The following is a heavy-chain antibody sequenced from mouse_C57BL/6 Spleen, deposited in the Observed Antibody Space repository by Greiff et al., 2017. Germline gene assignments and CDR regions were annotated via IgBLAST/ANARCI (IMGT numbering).Heavy chain of an antibody. V-gene: IGHV1-69*01. J-gene: IGHJ4*01. CDR1: GYTFTSYW. Sequence: QVQLQQPGAELVMPGASVKLSCKASGYTFTSYWMHWVKQRPGQGLEWIGEIDPSDSYTNYNQKFKGKSTLTVDKSSSTAYMQLSSLTSEDSAVYYCARRGYGSSYDARDYWGQGTSVTVSS. CDR3: ARRGYGSSYDARDY. CDR2: IDPSDSYT. D-gene: IGHD1-1*01.